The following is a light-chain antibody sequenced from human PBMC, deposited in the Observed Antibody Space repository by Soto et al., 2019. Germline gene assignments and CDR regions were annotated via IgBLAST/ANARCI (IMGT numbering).Light chain of an antibody. CDR3: SSYTGSSTLG. CDR1: NSDFGDYDY. CDR2: NVS. J-gene: IGLJ1*01. V-gene: IGLV2-14*01. Sequence: SLLSQPACVSGSHGQSITIRYTPTNSDFGDYDYITWNLQHPAKVTKPMNYNVSNRPSGVSNRFSGSKSGNTASLTISGLQAEDEADYYCSSYTGSSTLGVGTGTKVTVL.